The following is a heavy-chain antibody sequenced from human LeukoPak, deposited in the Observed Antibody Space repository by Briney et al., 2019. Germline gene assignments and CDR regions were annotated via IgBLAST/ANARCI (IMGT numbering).Heavy chain of an antibody. Sequence: GGSLRLSCTASGFTFSSTYSMTWVRQAPGKGLEWVSGISASGITTYYADSVKGRFTISRDNSKNTLYLQMNSLRAEDTAVYYCAFDGSGSHYPYYMDVWGKGTTVTISS. D-gene: IGHD3-10*01. CDR3: AFDGSGSHYPYYMDV. J-gene: IGHJ6*03. V-gene: IGHV3-23*01. CDR2: ISASGITT. CDR1: GFTFSSTYS.